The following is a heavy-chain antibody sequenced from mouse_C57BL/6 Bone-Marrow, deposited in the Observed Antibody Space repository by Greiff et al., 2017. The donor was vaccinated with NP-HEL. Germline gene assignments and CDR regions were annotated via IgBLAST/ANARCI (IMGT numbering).Heavy chain of an antibody. CDR3: ARLRYWYFDV. V-gene: IGHV5-12*01. J-gene: IGHJ1*03. CDR2: ISNGGGST. Sequence: EVKLVESGGGLVQPGGSLKLSCAASGFTFSDYYMYWVRQTPEKRLEWVAYISNGGGSTYYPDTVKGRFTISRDNAKNTLYLQMSRLKSEDTAMYDCARLRYWYFDVWGTGTTVTVSS. CDR1: GFTFSDYY.